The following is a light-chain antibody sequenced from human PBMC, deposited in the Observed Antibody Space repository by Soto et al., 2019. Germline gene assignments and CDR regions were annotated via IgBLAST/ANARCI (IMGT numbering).Light chain of an antibody. Sequence: IVMTQSPDSLAVSLGERATINCRSSQSVFQSFHRKNLIAWYQQKPGRPPKLLFYWASARESGVPDRFSVSEYGTDFTLTNNSLQSEDVADYYCYKYYRSHHTFCGGTKVEIK. J-gene: IGKJ4*01. V-gene: IGKV4-1*01. CDR2: WAS. CDR3: YKYYRSHHT. CDR1: QSVFQSFHRKNL.